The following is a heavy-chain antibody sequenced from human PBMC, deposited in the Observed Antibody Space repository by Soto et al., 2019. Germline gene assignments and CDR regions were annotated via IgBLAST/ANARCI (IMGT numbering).Heavy chain of an antibody. Sequence: SETLSLTCAVSGVSLTSGDWWTWVRQSPQRGLEYIGEIFHDGTANYYPSFERRVAMSVDTSRNQFSLKLTSVTAADTAVYFCARLVYDTRLNYMYFDFWGPGTLVTVSS. D-gene: IGHD3-10*01. J-gene: IGHJ4*02. V-gene: IGHV4-4*02. CDR2: IFHDGTA. CDR3: ARLVYDTRLNYMYFDF. CDR1: GVSLTSGDW.